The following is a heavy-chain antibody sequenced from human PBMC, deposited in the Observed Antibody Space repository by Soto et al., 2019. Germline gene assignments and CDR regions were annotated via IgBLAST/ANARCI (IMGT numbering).Heavy chain of an antibody. J-gene: IGHJ6*02. CDR2: IYTNGGT. CDR3: AREGTAYSRYDFGLDV. CDR1: GGSINVYF. V-gene: IGHV4-4*07. D-gene: IGHD4-4*01. Sequence: SETLSLTCSVSGGSINVYFWTLTRQPAGKGLEWIGRIYTNGGTDYNPSLKSRVAMSIDASKNQFSLTLTSVTAADTAVYFCAREGTAYSRYDFGLDVSGQGSSVTVSS.